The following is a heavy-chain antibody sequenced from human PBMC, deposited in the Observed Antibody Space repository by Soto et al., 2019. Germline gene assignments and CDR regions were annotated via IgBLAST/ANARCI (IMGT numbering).Heavy chain of an antibody. J-gene: IGHJ6*03. CDR2: ISAYNGNT. V-gene: IGHV1-18*01. Sequence: GASVKVSCKASGYTFTSYGISWVRQAPGQGLEWMGWISAYNGNTNYAQKLQGRVTMTTDTSTSTAYMELRSLRSDDTAVYYCARGYCSGGSCYPVGGLFGFYYYYYMDVWGKGTTVTVSS. D-gene: IGHD2-15*01. CDR1: GYTFTSYG. CDR3: ARGYCSGGSCYPVGGLFGFYYYYYMDV.